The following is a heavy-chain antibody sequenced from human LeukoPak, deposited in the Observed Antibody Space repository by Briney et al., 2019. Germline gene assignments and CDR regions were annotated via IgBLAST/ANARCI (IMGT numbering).Heavy chain of an antibody. CDR1: GFTFSSYS. D-gene: IGHD4-23*01. CDR2: ISSSSSTI. J-gene: IGHJ4*02. CDR3: ARDLLNEGNHLDY. V-gene: IGHV3-48*01. Sequence: GGSLRLSCAASGFTFSSYSMNWVRQAPGKGLEWVSYISSSSSTIYYADSVKGRFTISRDNAKNSLYLQMNSLRAEDTAVYYCARDLLNEGNHLDYWGQGTLVTVSS.